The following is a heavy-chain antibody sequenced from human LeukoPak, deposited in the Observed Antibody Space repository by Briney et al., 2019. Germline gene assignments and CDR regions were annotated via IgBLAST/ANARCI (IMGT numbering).Heavy chain of an antibody. CDR1: GYTFTGYY. V-gene: IGHV1-2*02. D-gene: IGHD4-23*01. CDR3: AREGGGNHFDY. Sequence: ASVKVSCKASGYTFTGYYMHWVRQAPGQGLEWMGWINPNSGGTNYAQKFQGRVTMTRDMSTSTVYMELSSLRSEDTAVYYCAREGGGNHFDYWGQGTLVTVSS. CDR2: INPNSGGT. J-gene: IGHJ4*02.